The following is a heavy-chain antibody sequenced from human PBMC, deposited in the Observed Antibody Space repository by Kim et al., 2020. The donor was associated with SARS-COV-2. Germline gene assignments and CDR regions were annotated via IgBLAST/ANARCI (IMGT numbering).Heavy chain of an antibody. J-gene: IGHJ4*02. V-gene: IGHV3-15*06. D-gene: IGHD6-13*01. Sequence: GTTNDAAPVKGRFTISRDDSNNTLYLQMNSLRTEDTAVYYCTTGCWSFDYWGQGTLVTVSS. CDR2: GTT. CDR3: TTGCWSFDY.